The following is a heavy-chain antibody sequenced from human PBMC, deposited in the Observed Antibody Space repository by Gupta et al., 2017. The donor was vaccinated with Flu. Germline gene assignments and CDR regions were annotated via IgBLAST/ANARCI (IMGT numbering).Heavy chain of an antibody. CDR3: KKDLDAGGACH. J-gene: IGHJ4*02. D-gene: IGHD1-1*01. CDR2: MYWNSDMI. V-gene: IGHV3-9*01. Sequence: HWVRQCPEKGVEWVAGMYWNSDMIDDADSVRGRFTTSRDNGKNSGYLQMNSLRPEDAGVDFCKKDLDAGGACHWGPGTLVTVSS.